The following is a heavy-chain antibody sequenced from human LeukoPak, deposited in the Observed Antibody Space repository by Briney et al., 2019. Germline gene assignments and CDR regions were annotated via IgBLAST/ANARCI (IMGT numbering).Heavy chain of an antibody. CDR2: ISSSGSTI. CDR3: AREDVDCSSTSCPPKNNY. V-gene: IGHV3-48*03. CDR1: GFTFSSYE. D-gene: IGHD2-2*01. J-gene: IGHJ4*02. Sequence: PGGSLRLSCAASGFTFSSYEMNWVRQAPGKGLEWVSYISSSGSTIYYADSVKGRFTISRDNAKNSLYLQMNSLRAEDTAVYYCAREDVDCSSTSCPPKNNYWGQGTLVTVSS.